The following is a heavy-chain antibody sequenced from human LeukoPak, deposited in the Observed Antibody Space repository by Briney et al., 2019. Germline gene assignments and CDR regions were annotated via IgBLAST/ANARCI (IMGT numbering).Heavy chain of an antibody. CDR3: ARRNSYYYDSSGFIRWFDP. D-gene: IGHD3-22*01. CDR1: GGSISSGDYY. V-gene: IGHV4-39*07. CDR2: INHSGST. Sequence: SETLSLTCTVSGGSISSGDYYWSWIRQPPGKGLEWIGEINHSGSTNYNPSLKSRVTISVDTSKNQFSLKLSSVTAADTAVYYCARRNSYYYDSSGFIRWFDPWGQGTLVTVSS. J-gene: IGHJ5*02.